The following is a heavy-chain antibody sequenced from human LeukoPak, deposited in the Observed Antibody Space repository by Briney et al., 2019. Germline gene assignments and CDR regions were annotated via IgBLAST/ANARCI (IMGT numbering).Heavy chain of an antibody. Sequence: SETLSLTCAVYGGSFSGYYWSWIRQPPGKGLEWIGEINHSGSTNYNPSLKSRVTISVDTSKNQFSLKLSSVAAADTAVYYCARGYSKVPAYWGQGTLVTVSS. J-gene: IGHJ4*02. CDR1: GGSFSGYY. V-gene: IGHV4-34*01. CDR3: ARGYSKVPAY. D-gene: IGHD4-11*01. CDR2: INHSGST.